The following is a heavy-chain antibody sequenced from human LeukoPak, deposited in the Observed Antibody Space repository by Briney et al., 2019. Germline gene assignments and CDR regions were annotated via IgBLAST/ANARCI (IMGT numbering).Heavy chain of an antibody. V-gene: IGHV4-34*01. CDR3: ASRFGRKGYSSQPPGRDY. J-gene: IGHJ4*02. CDR2: INHSGST. CDR1: GGSFSGYY. D-gene: IGHD6-13*01. Sequence: PSETLSLTCAIYGGSFSGYYWSWIRQPPGKGLEWIGEINHSGSTNYNPSLKSRVTISVDTSKNQFSLKLSSVTAADTAVYYCASRFGRKGYSSQPPGRDYWGQGTLVTVSS.